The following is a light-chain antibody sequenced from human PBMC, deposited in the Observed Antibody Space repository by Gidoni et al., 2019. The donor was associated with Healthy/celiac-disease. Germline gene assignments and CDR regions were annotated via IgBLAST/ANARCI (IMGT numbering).Light chain of an antibody. Sequence: EIVMTQSPATLSVSPGERATLSCRASQSVSSNLAWYQQKPGQAPRLLNYGAPTRATGIPARFSGSGSGTEFTLTISSLQSEDFAVYYCQQYNNWPLFTFGPGTKVDIK. CDR1: QSVSSN. CDR2: GAP. V-gene: IGKV3-15*01. CDR3: QQYNNWPLFT. J-gene: IGKJ3*01.